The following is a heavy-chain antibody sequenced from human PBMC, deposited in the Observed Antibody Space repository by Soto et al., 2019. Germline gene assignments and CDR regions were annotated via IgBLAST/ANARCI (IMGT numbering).Heavy chain of an antibody. J-gene: IGHJ5*02. CDR3: ARHAPYYDPLTGYLNWFDP. CDR2: LYFSGNP. V-gene: IGHV4-39*01. CDR1: GGSVSTSSYY. Sequence: SETLSLTCTVSGGSVSTSSYYWGWIRQPPGEGPEWIGSLYFSGNPYYNPSLKSRVTLSVDASKDQFSLNLSSVTAADTAVYYCARHAPYYDPLTGYLNWFDPWGQGTLVTVSS. D-gene: IGHD3-9*01.